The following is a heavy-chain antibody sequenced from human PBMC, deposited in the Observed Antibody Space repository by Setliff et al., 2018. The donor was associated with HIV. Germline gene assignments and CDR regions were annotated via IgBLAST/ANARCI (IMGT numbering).Heavy chain of an antibody. CDR2: INQDESDK. Sequence: PGGSLRLSCAASGFTFSTHWMSWVRQAPGKGLEWVAKINQDESDKNYVDSVKGRFTISRDNAKNSLYLQMNSLRAEDTAVYYCTRKKTGQFGAFNMWGRGTLVTVSS. J-gene: IGHJ3*02. CDR1: GFTFSTHW. V-gene: IGHV3-7*01. D-gene: IGHD7-27*01. CDR3: TRKKTGQFGAFNM.